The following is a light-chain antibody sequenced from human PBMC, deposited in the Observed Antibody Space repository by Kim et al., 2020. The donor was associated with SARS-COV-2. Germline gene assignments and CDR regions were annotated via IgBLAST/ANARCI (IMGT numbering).Light chain of an antibody. CDR2: ETP. CDR3: LQHEEAAYYFCLQHDHFPLAT. Sequence: ETTLTQSPAFMSATPRDKVNISCKVSQDIDDDMNWYQQKPGEAAIFIIQETPTLVPGVPPRFSGSGYGTDFTLTINNIESEDAAYYFCLQHEEAAYYFCLQHDHFPLATFDQGTKVDIK. V-gene: IGKV5-2*01. J-gene: IGKJ1*01. CDR1: QDIDDD.